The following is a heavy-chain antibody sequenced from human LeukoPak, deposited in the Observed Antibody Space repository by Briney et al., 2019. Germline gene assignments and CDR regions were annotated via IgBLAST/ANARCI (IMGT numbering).Heavy chain of an antibody. CDR3: AGDFSLSRSSDY. CDR2: ITGSSDFM. J-gene: IGHJ4*02. CDR1: GFTFRTHS. Sequence: GGSLRLSCAASGFTFRTHSMNWVRQAPGKGLEWVSSITGSSDFMSYADSVKGRFTISRDNARNSLYLQLNSLRAEDTAVYYCAGDFSLSRSSDYWGQGTLVTVSS. V-gene: IGHV3-21*06. D-gene: IGHD2-15*01.